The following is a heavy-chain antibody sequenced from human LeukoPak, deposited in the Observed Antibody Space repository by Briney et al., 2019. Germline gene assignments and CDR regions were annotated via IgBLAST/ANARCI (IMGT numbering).Heavy chain of an antibody. Sequence: RASVTVSCTASGYTFTSYGISWVRQAPGQGLEWMGWISAYNGNTNYAQKLQGRVTMTTDTSTSTAYMGLRSLRSDDTAVYYCAVGKPFDYWGQGTLVTVSS. J-gene: IGHJ4*02. D-gene: IGHD4-23*01. V-gene: IGHV1-18*01. CDR3: AVGKPFDY. CDR2: ISAYNGNT. CDR1: GYTFTSYG.